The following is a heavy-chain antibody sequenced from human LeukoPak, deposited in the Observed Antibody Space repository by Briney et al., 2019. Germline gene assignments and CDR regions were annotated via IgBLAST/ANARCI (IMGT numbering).Heavy chain of an antibody. V-gene: IGHV4-61*02. J-gene: IGHJ6*03. CDR3: ARATRGRGYYYYYMDV. CDR1: GGSISSGSYY. Sequence: PSETLSLTCTVSGGSISSGSYYWSWIRQPAGKGREWIGRIYTSGSTNYNPSLKSRVTISVDTSKNQFSLKLSSVTAADTAVYYCARATRGRGYYYYYMDVWGKGTTVTVSS. CDR2: IYTSGST. D-gene: IGHD1-26*01.